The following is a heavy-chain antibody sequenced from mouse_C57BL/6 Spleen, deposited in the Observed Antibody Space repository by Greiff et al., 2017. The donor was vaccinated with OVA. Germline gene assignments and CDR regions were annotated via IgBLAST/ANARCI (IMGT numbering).Heavy chain of an antibody. D-gene: IGHD1-3*01. CDR2: ISYDASN. CDR3: ARDIYYDAKEY. V-gene: IGHV3-6*01. CDR1: GYSITSGYY. Sequence: DVQLQESGPGLVKPSQSLSLTCPVTGYSITSGYYWCWIRQFQGNFLEWMSYISYDASNNYNPSLKNRISITRETSKNQFFLKLNSMTTEDTATYYGARDIYYDAKEYWGQGASVTVSS. J-gene: IGHJ4*01.